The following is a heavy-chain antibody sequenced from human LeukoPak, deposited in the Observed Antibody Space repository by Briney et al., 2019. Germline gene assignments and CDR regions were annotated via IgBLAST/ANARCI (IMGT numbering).Heavy chain of an antibody. J-gene: IGHJ4*02. CDR3: AKDIRRYSSSWYGSGGFDY. CDR1: GFTFSSYA. V-gene: IGHV3-23*01. CDR2: ISGSGGST. D-gene: IGHD6-13*01. Sequence: GGSLRLSCAASGFTFSSYAMSWVRQAPGKGLEWVSAISGSGGSTYYADSVKGRFTISRDNSKNTLYLQMNSLRAEDTALYYCAKDIRRYSSSWYGSGGFDYWGQGTLVTVSS.